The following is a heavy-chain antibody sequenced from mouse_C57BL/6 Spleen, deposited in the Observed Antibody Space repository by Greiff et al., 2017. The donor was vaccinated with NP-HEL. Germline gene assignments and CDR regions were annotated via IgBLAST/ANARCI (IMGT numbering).Heavy chain of an antibody. J-gene: IGHJ2*01. D-gene: IGHD2-4*01. Sequence: VKLMESGPELVKPGASVKISCKASGYAFSSSWMNWVKQRPGKGLEWIGRIYPGDGDTNYNGKFKGKATLTADKSSSTAYMQLSSLTSEDSAVYFCARGDYYDYDSYFDYWGQGTTLTVSS. V-gene: IGHV1-82*01. CDR1: GYAFSSSW. CDR2: IYPGDGDT. CDR3: ARGDYYDYDSYFDY.